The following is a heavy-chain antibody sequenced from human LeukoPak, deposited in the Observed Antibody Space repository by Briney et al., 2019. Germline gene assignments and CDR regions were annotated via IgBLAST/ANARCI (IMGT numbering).Heavy chain of an antibody. CDR1: GGSFSGYY. D-gene: IGHD6-13*01. CDR2: INHSGST. CDR3: AREAIAAAGRSFDY. Sequence: PSETLSLTCAVYGGSFSGYYWSWIRQPPGKGLEWIGEINHSGSTNYNPSLKSRVTISVDTSKNQFSLKLSSVTAADTAVYYCAREAIAAAGRSFDYWGPGTLVTVSS. J-gene: IGHJ4*02. V-gene: IGHV4-34*01.